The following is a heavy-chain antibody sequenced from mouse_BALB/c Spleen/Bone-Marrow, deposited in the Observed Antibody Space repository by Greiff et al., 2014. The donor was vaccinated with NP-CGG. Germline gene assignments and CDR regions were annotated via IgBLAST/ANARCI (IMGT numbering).Heavy chain of an antibody. CDR1: GYTLTSYW. D-gene: IGHD2-4*01. J-gene: IGHJ1*01. Sequence: QVQLQQPGAELVKPGASVKMSCKASGYTLTSYWMHWVKQRPGQGLEWIGVIDPSDSYTSYNQKFKGKATLTVDTSSSTAYMRLSSLTSEDSAVYYCTRGDYDWYFDVWGAGTTVTVSS. CDR2: IDPSDSYT. CDR3: TRGDYDWYFDV. V-gene: IGHV1S127*01.